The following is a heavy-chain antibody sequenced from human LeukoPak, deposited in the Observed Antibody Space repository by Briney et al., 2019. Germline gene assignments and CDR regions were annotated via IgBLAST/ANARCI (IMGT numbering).Heavy chain of an antibody. CDR3: TRESGAFSPFGF. D-gene: IGHD1-26*01. Sequence: SETLSLTCAVSDDSLSSNNWWSWVRQPPGKGLEWIGEVHLNGATNYNPSLESRVSMSIDTSKNQMSLKLTSVTAADTAIYYCTRESGAFSPFGFWGQGTLVTVSS. J-gene: IGHJ4*02. V-gene: IGHV4-4*02. CDR2: VHLNGAT. CDR1: DDSLSSNNW.